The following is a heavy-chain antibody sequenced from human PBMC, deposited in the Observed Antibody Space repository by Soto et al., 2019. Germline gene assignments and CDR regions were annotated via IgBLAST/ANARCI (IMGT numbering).Heavy chain of an antibody. J-gene: IGHJ4*03. D-gene: IGHD6-19*01. CDR3: ARVHVMVVAGSTFDY. CDR2: IYHGGTT. CDR1: VNSISSGSY. Sequence: PSETLSLTCTVSVNSISSGSYLGWIRQPPGEGPEWIASIYHGGTTFYNPSLKSRISIPVDTSKNQFSLRLTSVTAADTATYYCARVHVMVVAGSTFDYWGPGTLVTVSS. V-gene: IGHV4-38-2*02.